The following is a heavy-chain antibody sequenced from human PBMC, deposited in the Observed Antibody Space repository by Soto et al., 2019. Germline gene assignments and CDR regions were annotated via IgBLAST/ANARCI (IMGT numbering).Heavy chain of an antibody. CDR3: ARHDFWSGTNWFDP. CDR1: GFTVSSNY. J-gene: IGHJ5*02. D-gene: IGHD3-3*01. CDR2: IYSGGST. V-gene: IGHV3-53*01. Sequence: PGGSLRLSCAASGFTVSSNYMSWVRQAPGKGLEWVSVIYSGGSTYYADSVKGRFTISRDNSKNALYLQMNSLRAEDTAVYYCARHDFWSGTNWFDPWGQGTLVTVPS.